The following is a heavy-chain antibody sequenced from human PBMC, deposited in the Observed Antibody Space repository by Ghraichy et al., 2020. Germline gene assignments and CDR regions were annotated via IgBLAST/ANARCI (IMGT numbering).Heavy chain of an antibody. CDR2: ISGSGGST. CDR3: SSGRRRGYDY. Sequence: GGSLRLSCAASGFTFTSYVLSWVRQAPGKGLEWVSGISGSGGSTYYADSVKGRFTISRDNSKNTLYLQMNSLRAEDTAIYYCSSGRRRGYDYWGQGTLVTVSS. CDR1: GFTFTSYV. V-gene: IGHV3-23*01. D-gene: IGHD1-26*01. J-gene: IGHJ4*02.